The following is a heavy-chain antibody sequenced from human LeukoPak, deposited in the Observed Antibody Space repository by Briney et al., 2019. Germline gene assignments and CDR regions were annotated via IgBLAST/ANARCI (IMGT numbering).Heavy chain of an antibody. CDR2: MNPNSGNT. Sequence: ASVKVSCKASGYTFTGYDINWVRQATGQGLEWMGWMNPNSGNTGYAQKFQGRVTMTRNTSISTAYMELSSLRSEDTAVYYCARGAPYSSSSGLAFDIWGQGTMVTVSS. CDR3: ARGAPYSSSSGLAFDI. CDR1: GYTFTGYD. D-gene: IGHD6-6*01. V-gene: IGHV1-8*01. J-gene: IGHJ3*02.